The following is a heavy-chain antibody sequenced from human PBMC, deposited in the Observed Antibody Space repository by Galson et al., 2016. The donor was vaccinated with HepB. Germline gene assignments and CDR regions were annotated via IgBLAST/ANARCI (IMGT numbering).Heavy chain of an antibody. CDR2: ISAYNGNS. J-gene: IGHJ4*02. Sequence: SVKVSCKASGYTFDINGISWLRQTPEHGLEWLGWISAYNGNSNHAQNLQGSVTLTTDTSTSTAYMELRALTSDDTAVYFCARDGAVSPSNFDSWGQGTLVAVSS. D-gene: IGHD2-8*01. CDR3: ARDGAVSPSNFDS. V-gene: IGHV1-18*04. CDR1: GYTFDING.